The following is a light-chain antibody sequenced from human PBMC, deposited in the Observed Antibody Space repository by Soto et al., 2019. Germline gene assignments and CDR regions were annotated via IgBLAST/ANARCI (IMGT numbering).Light chain of an antibody. CDR1: KLGDKY. V-gene: IGLV3-1*01. CDR2: QDS. CDR3: QVWYSSTYLV. J-gene: IGLJ2*01. Sequence: YELTQPPSVSVSPGQTASITCSGDKLGDKYACWYQQKPGQSPVLVIYQDSTRPSGIPERFSGSNSGNTATLTISGTQATDEADYYCQVWYSSTYLVFGGGTKLTVL.